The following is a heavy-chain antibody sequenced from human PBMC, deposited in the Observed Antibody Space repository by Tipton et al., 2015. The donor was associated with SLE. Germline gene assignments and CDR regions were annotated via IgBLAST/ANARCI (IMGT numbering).Heavy chain of an antibody. D-gene: IGHD6-6*01. V-gene: IGHV4-39*07. Sequence: TLSLTCAVYGGSITSSSYYWAWIRQSPGEGVEWIGEIYYRGSTNYNPSLESRLTISVDTSKNQFSLKLRYVTAADTAVYYCVRPGSSSPHDAFDMWGQGTMVTVSS. CDR1: GGSITSSSYY. CDR3: VRPGSSSPHDAFDM. J-gene: IGHJ3*02. CDR2: IYYRGST.